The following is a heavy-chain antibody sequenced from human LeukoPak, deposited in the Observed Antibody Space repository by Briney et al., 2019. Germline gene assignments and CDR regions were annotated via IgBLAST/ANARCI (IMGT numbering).Heavy chain of an antibody. D-gene: IGHD3-16*01. Sequence: GGSLRLSCAASGFTFSSYSMNWGRQAPGKGLEWVSSISSSSSYIYYADSVKGRFTISRDNAKNSLYLQMNSLRAEDTAVYYCARVNDPHYYYYGMDVWGQGTTVTVSS. V-gene: IGHV3-21*01. J-gene: IGHJ6*02. CDR1: GFTFSSYS. CDR3: ARVNDPHYYYYGMDV. CDR2: ISSSSSYI.